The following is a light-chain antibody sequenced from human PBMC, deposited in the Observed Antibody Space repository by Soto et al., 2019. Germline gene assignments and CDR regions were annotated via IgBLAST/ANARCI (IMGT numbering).Light chain of an antibody. CDR2: AVS. CDR3: ISYTDRQSYR. CDR1: SNDIGSQNR. V-gene: IGLV2-14*03. Sequence: QSVLTHPASVPASPGQSITISCSGTSNDIGSQNRRAWYQRFRGKSPKLRSYAVSDRPAGVSGCFSGSQSGITASLTISGVHTEDEGDYYCISYTDRQSYRFGTGTKGTVL. J-gene: IGLJ1*01.